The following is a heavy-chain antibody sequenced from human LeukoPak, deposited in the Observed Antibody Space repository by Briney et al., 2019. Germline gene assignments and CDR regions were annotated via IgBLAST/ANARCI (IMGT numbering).Heavy chain of an antibody. CDR1: GGSISSYY. CDR3: ARTYYYDSSGYYYPNWFDP. V-gene: IGHV4-59*01. CDR2: IYYSGST. Sequence: SETLSLTCTVSGGSISSYYWSWIRQPPGKGLEWIGYIYYSGSTNYNPSLKSRVTISVDTSKNQFSLKLSSVTAADTAAYYCARTYYYDSSGYYYPNWFDPWGQGTLVTVSS. J-gene: IGHJ5*02. D-gene: IGHD3-22*01.